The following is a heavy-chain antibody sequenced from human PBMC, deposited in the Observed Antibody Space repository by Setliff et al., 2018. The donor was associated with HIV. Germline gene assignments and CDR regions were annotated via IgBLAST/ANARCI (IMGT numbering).Heavy chain of an antibody. V-gene: IGHV1-8*01. CDR3: ARGFVVGSTVVTPGYYYYGMDV. Sequence: ASVKVSCKASGYTFTSYDINWVRQATGQGLEWMGWMNPNSGNTGYAQKFQGRVTMTRNTSISTAYMELSSLRSEDTAVYYCARGFVVGSTVVTPGYYYYGMDVWGQGTTVTVSS. J-gene: IGHJ6*02. CDR2: MNPNSGNT. D-gene: IGHD2-21*02. CDR1: GYTFTSYD.